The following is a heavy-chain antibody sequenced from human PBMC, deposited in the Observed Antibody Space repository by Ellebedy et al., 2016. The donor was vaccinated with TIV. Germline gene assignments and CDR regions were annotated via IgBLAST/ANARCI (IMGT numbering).Heavy chain of an antibody. V-gene: IGHV4-39*01. CDR1: GGSISSRSHY. Sequence: SETLSLXXTVAGGSISSRSHYWGWIRQPPGKGLEWIGSIYYSGSTYYNPSLKSRGTISVDTSKNQFSLKLSSVTAADTAVYSCARFLIARYSGNYWEYYFDNWGQGTLVTVSS. CDR3: ARFLIARYSGNYWEYYFDN. CDR2: IYYSGST. J-gene: IGHJ4*02. D-gene: IGHD1-26*01.